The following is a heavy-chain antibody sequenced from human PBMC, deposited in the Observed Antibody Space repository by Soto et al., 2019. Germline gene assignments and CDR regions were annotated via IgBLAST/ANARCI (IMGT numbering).Heavy chain of an antibody. CDR2: ISGSGGST. V-gene: IGHV3-23*01. Sequence: GGSLRLSCAASGFTFSSYAMSWVRQAPGKGLEWVSAISGSGGSTYYADSVKGRFTISRDNSKNTLYLQMNSLRAEDAAVYYCAKPDSEGSYTSFDYWGQGTLVTVS. CDR3: AKPDSEGSYTSFDY. D-gene: IGHD2-2*01. CDR1: GFTFSSYA. J-gene: IGHJ4*02.